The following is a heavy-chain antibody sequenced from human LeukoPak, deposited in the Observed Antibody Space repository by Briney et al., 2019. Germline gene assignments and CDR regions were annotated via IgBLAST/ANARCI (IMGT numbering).Heavy chain of an antibody. CDR3: ARDFWSGSDAFDI. Sequence: SVKVSCKASGGTFSSYAISWVRQAPGQGLEWMGRIIPIFGTANYAQKFQGRVTITTDESTSTAYMELSSLRSEDTAVYYCARDFWSGSDAFDIWGQGTMVTVSS. D-gene: IGHD3-3*01. CDR1: GGTFSSYA. V-gene: IGHV1-69*05. CDR2: IIPIFGTA. J-gene: IGHJ3*02.